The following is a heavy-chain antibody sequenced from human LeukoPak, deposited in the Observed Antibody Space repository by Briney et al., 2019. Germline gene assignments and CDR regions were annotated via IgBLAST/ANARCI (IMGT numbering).Heavy chain of an antibody. D-gene: IGHD6-13*01. J-gene: IGHJ2*01. V-gene: IGHV4-34*01. CDR2: INHSGST. CDR1: GGSFSGYY. CDR3: ARGGDSSSWYGPYWYFDL. Sequence: SETLSLTCAVYGGSFSGYYWSWIRQPPGKGLEWIGEINHSGSTNYNPSLKSRVTISVDTSKNQFSLKLSSVTAADTAVYHCARGGDSSSWYGPYWYFDLWGRGTLVTVSS.